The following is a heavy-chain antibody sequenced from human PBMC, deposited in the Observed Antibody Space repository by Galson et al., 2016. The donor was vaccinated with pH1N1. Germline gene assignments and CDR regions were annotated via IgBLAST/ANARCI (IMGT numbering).Heavy chain of an antibody. CDR2: TYYRSKWYN. CDR3: ARDRGSTLFHNYGMDD. D-gene: IGHD3-10*01. CDR1: GDSVSSTNCA. V-gene: IGHV6-1*01. Sequence: CAISGDSVSSTNCAWDWIRQSPSRGLEWLGRTYYRSKWYNDYAVSVQSRITINPDTSKNQLSLHLNPVTPEDTAVYYCARDRGSTLFHNYGMDDWGQGTTVIVSS. J-gene: IGHJ6*02.